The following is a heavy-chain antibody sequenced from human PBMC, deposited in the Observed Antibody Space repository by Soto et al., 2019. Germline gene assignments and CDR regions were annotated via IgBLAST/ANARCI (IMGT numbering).Heavy chain of an antibody. CDR1: GYTFNSYG. Sequence: QVQLVQSGGEVKKPGASVRVSCKASGYTFNSYGISWVRQAPGQGLEWMGWLNTYNGNTNYAQKFQGRVSMTTDTSTSTAYLELRSLGSDDTAVYYCARGVLYSTSGDRRFDPWGQGTLVNVSS. CDR2: LNTYNGNT. CDR3: ARGVLYSTSGDRRFDP. D-gene: IGHD6-6*01. V-gene: IGHV1-18*01. J-gene: IGHJ5*02.